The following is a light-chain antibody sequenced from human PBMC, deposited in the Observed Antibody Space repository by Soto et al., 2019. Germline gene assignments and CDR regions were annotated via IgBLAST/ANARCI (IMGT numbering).Light chain of an antibody. CDR2: GAF. CDR3: HQTFITPPLT. J-gene: IGKJ4*01. V-gene: IGKV1-39*01. CDR1: QSISTY. Sequence: DIQMTQSPSSLSASIGDRITITCRASQSISTYLNWYQQKPGKAPSLLIYGAFTLQSGVPSRFSGSGSATHFTLTISSLQPEEFATYYCHQTFITPPLTFGGGTKVEIK.